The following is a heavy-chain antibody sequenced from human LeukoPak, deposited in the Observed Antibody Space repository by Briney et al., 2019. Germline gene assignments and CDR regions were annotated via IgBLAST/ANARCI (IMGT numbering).Heavy chain of an antibody. Sequence: SQTLSLTCAISGDSVSSNSAAWNWIRQSPSRGLGWLGRTYYRSKWYNDYAVSVKSRITINPDTSKNQFSLQLNSVTPEDTAVYYCARSPSIVVGAMIPEYYFDYWGQGTLVTVS. J-gene: IGHJ4*02. V-gene: IGHV6-1*01. CDR1: GDSVSSNSAA. CDR2: TYYRSKWYN. D-gene: IGHD1-26*01. CDR3: ARSPSIVVGAMIPEYYFDY.